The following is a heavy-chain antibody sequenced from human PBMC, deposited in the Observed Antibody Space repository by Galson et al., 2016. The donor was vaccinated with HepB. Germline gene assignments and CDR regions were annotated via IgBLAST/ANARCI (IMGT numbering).Heavy chain of an antibody. V-gene: IGHV1-46*01. CDR2: INPSGGST. CDR1: GYTFTSYY. J-gene: IGHJ4*02. Sequence: SVKVSCKASGYTFTSYYMHWVRQAPGQGLEWMGIINPSGGSTSYAQKFQGRVTVTRDTSTSTVYMELSGLRSEDTAVYYCARGTGTGGYFDYWVQGTLVTVSS. D-gene: IGHD3/OR15-3a*01. CDR3: ARGTGTGGYFDY.